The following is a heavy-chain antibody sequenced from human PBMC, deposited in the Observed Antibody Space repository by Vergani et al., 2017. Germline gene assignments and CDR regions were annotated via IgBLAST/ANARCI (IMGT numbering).Heavy chain of an antibody. J-gene: IGHJ6*02. D-gene: IGHD6-6*01. CDR2: IIPILGIA. CDR3: ARGGAARQSWGYCYYGMDV. CDR1: GGTFSSYT. V-gene: IGHV1-69*02. Sequence: QVQLVQSGAEVKKPGSSVKVSCKASGGTFSSYTISWVRQAPGQGLEWMGRIIPILGIANYAQKFQGRVPITADKSTSTAYMELSSLRSEDTAVYYCARGGAARQSWGYCYYGMDVWGQGTTVTVSS.